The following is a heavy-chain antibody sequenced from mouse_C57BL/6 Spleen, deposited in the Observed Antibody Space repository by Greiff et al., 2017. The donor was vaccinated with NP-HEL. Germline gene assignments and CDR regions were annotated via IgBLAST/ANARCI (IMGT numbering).Heavy chain of an antibody. CDR1: GDTFTSYW. J-gene: IGHJ1*03. CDR3: ARSVDYGSSYGYFDV. CDR2: IDPNSGGT. D-gene: IGHD1-1*01. V-gene: IGHV1-72*01. Sequence: VQLQQSGAELVKPGASVKLSCEASGDTFTSYWMHWVKQKPGRGPEWIGRIDPNSGGTTYNEKFNSKATLTVDKPSSTDYMQRSSLTSEDAAVYYCARSVDYGSSYGYFDVWGTGTTVTVSS.